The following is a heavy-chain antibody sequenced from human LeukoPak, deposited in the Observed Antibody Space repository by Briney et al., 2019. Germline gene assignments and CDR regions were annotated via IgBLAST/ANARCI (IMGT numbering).Heavy chain of an antibody. CDR1: GGSFSGYY. CDR3: AREIQLWLHRSYYMDV. Sequence: SETLSLTCAVYGGSFSGYYWSWIRQPPGKGLEWIGEINHSGSTNYNPSLKSRVTISVDTSKNQFSLKLSSVTAADTAVYYCAREIQLWLHRSYYMDVWGKGTTVTVSS. J-gene: IGHJ6*03. CDR2: INHSGST. D-gene: IGHD5-18*01. V-gene: IGHV4-34*01.